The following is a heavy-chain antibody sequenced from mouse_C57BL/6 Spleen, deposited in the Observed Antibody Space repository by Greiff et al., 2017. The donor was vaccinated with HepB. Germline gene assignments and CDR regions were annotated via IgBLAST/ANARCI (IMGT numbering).Heavy chain of an antibody. V-gene: IGHV5-6*02. CDR2: ISSGGSYT. J-gene: IGHJ3*01. D-gene: IGHD2-4*01. CDR1: GFTFSSYG. CDR3: ARHYDGFAY. Sequence: DVKLVESGGDLVKPGGSLKLSCAASGFTFSSYGMSWVRQTPDKRLEWVATISSGGSYTYYPDSVKGRFTISRDNAKNTLYLQMSSLKSEDTAMYYCARHYDGFAYWGQGTLVTVSA.